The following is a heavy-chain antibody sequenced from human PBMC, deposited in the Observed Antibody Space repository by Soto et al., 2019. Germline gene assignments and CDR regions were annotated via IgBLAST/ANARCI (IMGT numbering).Heavy chain of an antibody. Sequence: GESLKISCKTSGYTFNSYWIAWVRQMPGKGLEFMGIIYPGDSETRYSPSFQGQVTISADKSNTTAHLQWSSLKASDTAMYFCAGLRVPLPVTKISSLDLWGQGTLVTVSS. J-gene: IGHJ4*02. CDR1: GYTFNSYW. V-gene: IGHV5-51*01. D-gene: IGHD4-17*01. CDR2: IYPGDSET. CDR3: AGLRVPLPVTKISSLDL.